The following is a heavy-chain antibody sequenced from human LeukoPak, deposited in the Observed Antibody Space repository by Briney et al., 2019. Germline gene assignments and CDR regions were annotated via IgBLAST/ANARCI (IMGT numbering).Heavy chain of an antibody. CDR1: GYTFTSYG. CDR2: ISAYNGNT. J-gene: IGHJ5*02. V-gene: IGHV1-18*04. D-gene: IGHD2-15*01. CDR3: AREGYCSGGSCRHNWFDP. Sequence: ASVKVPCKASGYTFTSYGISWVRQAPGQGLEWMGWISAYNGNTNYAQKLQGRVTMTTDTSTSTAYMELRSPRSDDTAVYYCAREGYCSGGSCRHNWFDPWGQGTLVTVSS.